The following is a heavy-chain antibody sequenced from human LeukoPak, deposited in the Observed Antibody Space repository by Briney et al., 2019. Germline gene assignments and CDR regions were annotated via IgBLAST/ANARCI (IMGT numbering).Heavy chain of an antibody. CDR1: GGSISSYY. J-gene: IGHJ2*01. V-gene: IGHV4-59*01. CDR3: ARDHGIAVAGIHPLWYFDL. CDR2: IYYSGST. D-gene: IGHD6-19*01. Sequence: KPSETLSLTCTVSGGSISSYYWSWIRQPPGKGLEWIGYIYYSGSTNYNPSLKSRVTISVDTSKNQFSLKLSSVTAADTAVYYCARDHGIAVAGIHPLWYFDLWGRGTLVTVSS.